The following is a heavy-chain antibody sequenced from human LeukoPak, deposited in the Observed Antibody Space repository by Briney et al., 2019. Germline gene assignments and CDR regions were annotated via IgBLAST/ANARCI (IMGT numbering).Heavy chain of an antibody. V-gene: IGHV3-23*01. J-gene: IGHJ4*02. CDR1: GFTFSIYA. D-gene: IGHD3-22*01. Sequence: LAGGSLRLSCAASGFTFSIYAMSWVRQAPGKGLQWVSSITSSGDGTCYADSVKGRFTISRDNSENMLYLQMNSLRVEDTAVYFCAKDRPNYYGSNGHYYRRDGDYWGQGTLVTVSS. CDR3: AKDRPNYYGSNGHYYRRDGDY. CDR2: ITSSGDGT.